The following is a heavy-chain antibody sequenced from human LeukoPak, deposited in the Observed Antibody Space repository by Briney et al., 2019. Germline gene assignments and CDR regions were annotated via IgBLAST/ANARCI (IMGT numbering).Heavy chain of an antibody. Sequence: GASVKVSCKTSGYTFTRNDINWVRQATGQGLEWMGWMNPNSGNSGYAQKFQGRVTMTRDMSTSTVYMELSSLRSEDTAVYYCARGAYGDYGDSNWFDPWGQGTLVTVSS. V-gene: IGHV1-8*01. CDR2: MNPNSGNS. CDR3: ARGAYGDYGDSNWFDP. D-gene: IGHD4-17*01. J-gene: IGHJ5*02. CDR1: GYTFTRND.